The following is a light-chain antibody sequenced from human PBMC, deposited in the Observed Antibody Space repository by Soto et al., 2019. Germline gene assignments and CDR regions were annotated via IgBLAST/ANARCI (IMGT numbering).Light chain of an antibody. CDR1: QTIFNNY. Sequence: EIVLTQSPGTLSLSPGERATLSCRASQTIFNNYLAWYQQKPGHAPRLLVRGASSRAPGIPARFSGSGSGADFTLNISGLEPEDFAVYFCQQYGTSLVTFGQGTKVEIK. J-gene: IGKJ1*01. V-gene: IGKV3-20*01. CDR2: GAS. CDR3: QQYGTSLVT.